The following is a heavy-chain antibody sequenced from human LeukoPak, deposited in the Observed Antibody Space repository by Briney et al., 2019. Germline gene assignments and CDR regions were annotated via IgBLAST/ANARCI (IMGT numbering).Heavy chain of an antibody. J-gene: IGHJ4*02. Sequence: PSETLFFTGTGSGCSICTYCWIRIRHPPGKGLVWIGYIYDSGSTTKPSLKSRVTISQDTSKNQFSLELSSVTAADTAVYYCARSGRTGKGFAIDYWGQGTLVSVSS. CDR3: ARSGRTGKGFAIDY. CDR2: IYDSGST. V-gene: IGHV4-59*01. D-gene: IGHD3/OR15-3a*01. CDR1: GCSICTYC.